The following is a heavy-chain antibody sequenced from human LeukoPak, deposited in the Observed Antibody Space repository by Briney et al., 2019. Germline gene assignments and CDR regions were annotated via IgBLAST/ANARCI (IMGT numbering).Heavy chain of an antibody. J-gene: IGHJ5*02. CDR1: GYSFTSYW. CDR3: ARITAMVTGGWFDP. D-gene: IGHD5-18*01. CDR2: IYPGDSDT. V-gene: IGHV5-51*01. Sequence: GESLKISCKGSGYSFTSYWIGWVRQMPGKGLEWMGIIYPGDSDTRYSPSFQGQVTISADKSISTASLQWSTLKASDTAVYYCARITAMVTGGWFDPWGQGTLVTVSS.